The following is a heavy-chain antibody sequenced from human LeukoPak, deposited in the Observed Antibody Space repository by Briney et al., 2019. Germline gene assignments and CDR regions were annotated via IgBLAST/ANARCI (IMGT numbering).Heavy chain of an antibody. CDR1: GDSVSSNSAA. CDR3: ARDLGITAAGTTEKGNSSWWFDP. Sequence: SQTLSLTCAISGDSVSSNSAAWNWIRQSPSRGLEWLGRTYYRSKWYNDYAVSVKSRITINPDTSKNQFSLQLNSVTPEDTAVYYCARDLGITAAGTTEKGNSSWWFDPWGQGTLVTVSS. J-gene: IGHJ5*02. V-gene: IGHV6-1*01. D-gene: IGHD6-13*01. CDR2: TYYRSKWYN.